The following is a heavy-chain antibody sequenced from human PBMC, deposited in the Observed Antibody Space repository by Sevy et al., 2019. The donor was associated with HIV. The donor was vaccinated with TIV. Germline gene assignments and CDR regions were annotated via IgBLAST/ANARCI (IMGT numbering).Heavy chain of an antibody. CDR2: ISSSSSYI. CDR1: GFTFSSYS. J-gene: IGHJ5*02. V-gene: IGHV3-21*01. CDR3: AREGNDYDFWSGFHPHQNWFDP. Sequence: GGSLRLSCAASGFTFSSYSMNWVRQAPGKGLEWVSSISSSSSYIYYADSVKGRFTISRDNAKNSLYLQMNSLRAEDTAVYYCAREGNDYDFWSGFHPHQNWFDPWGQGTLVTVSS. D-gene: IGHD3-3*01.